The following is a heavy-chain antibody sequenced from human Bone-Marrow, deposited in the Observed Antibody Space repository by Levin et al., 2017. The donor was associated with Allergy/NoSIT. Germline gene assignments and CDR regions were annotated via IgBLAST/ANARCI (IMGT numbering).Heavy chain of an antibody. D-gene: IGHD2-21*02. CDR1: GSSLSSYDYY. CDR2: IDNTGST. V-gene: IGHV4-30-4*01. J-gene: IGHJ5*02. CDR3: AREQDHDYRDYYFDT. Sequence: SETLSLTCTVSGSSLSSYDYYWSWIRQSPGTGLDWIGNIDNTGSTSYNPSLKSRFSISIDTSSNQFSLRLSSVTAADTAVYYCAREQDHDYRDYYFDTWGQGILVTVSS.